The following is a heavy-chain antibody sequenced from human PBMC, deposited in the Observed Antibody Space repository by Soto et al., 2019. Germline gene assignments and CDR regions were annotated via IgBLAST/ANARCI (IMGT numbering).Heavy chain of an antibody. CDR1: GYTFTDYY. J-gene: IGHJ3*02. V-gene: IGHV1-2*02. CDR2: MNPKSGGA. D-gene: IGHD5-18*01. CDR3: TRENIENSDGLYDASDI. Sequence: ASVKVSCKTSGYTFTDYYTHWVRQAPGQGLEWMGWMNPKSGGAYFAQKFQGRVTLTRDTSIGTAYIEVNSLTSDDTAVYFCTRENIENSDGLYDASDIWGKETTVNVSS.